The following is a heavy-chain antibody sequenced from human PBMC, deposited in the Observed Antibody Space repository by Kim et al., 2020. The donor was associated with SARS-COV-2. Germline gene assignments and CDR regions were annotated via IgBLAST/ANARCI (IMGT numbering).Heavy chain of an antibody. CDR3: ASRASGGYCYGDAFDI. CDR1: GFTVSSNY. V-gene: IGHV3-53*01. J-gene: IGHJ3*02. Sequence: GGSLRLSCAASGFTVSSNYMSWVRQAPGKGLEWVSVIYSGGSTYYADSVKGRFTISRDNSKNTLYLQMNSLRAEDTAVYYCASRASGGYCYGDAFDIWGQCTMVTVS. D-gene: IGHD5-18*01. CDR2: IYSGGST.